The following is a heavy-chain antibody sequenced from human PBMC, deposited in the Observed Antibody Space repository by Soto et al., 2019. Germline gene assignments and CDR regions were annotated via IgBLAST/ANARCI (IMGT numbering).Heavy chain of an antibody. CDR3: ARAFRAYCSHGICFYRVGY. Sequence: ASGKISCKAFGYSFSSYAMHWVRQAPGQGLEWMGWISPGNGNTKYSQKFQGRVTITRDTSASTAYMELSSLGSEDTAVYYCARAFRAYCSHGICFYRVGYWGQGTLVPASP. CDR2: ISPGNGNT. CDR1: GYSFSSYA. D-gene: IGHD2-8*01. V-gene: IGHV1-3*01. J-gene: IGHJ4*02.